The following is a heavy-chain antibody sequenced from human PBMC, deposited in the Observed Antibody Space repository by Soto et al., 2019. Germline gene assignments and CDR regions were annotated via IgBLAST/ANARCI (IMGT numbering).Heavy chain of an antibody. CDR2: IDKVGTDS. CDR1: EFTFSGRS. J-gene: IGHJ6*03. V-gene: IGHV3-74*01. Sequence: EVQLVESGGGLVQPGGSLRLSCAASEFTFSGRSVHWVRQTPGKGLVWVSGIDKVGTDSTYADSVKGRFTSSRDNAKNTEYLEMNSRRVEDTAVYYCARGWFGPDVWGKGTTVTVSS. D-gene: IGHD3-10*01. CDR3: ARGWFGPDV.